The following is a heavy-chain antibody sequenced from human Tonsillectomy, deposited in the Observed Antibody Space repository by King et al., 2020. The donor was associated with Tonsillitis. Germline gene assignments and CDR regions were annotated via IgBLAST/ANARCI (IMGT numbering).Heavy chain of an antibody. Sequence: VQLQESGPGLVKPSETLSLTCTVSGGSISSYYWSWIRQPPGKGLEWIGYIYYSGSTNYNPSLKSRVTISVDTSKNQFSLKPSSVTAADTAVYYCARDRDYYGSGATFDPWGQGTLVTVSS. V-gene: IGHV4-59*01. CDR2: IYYSGST. CDR1: GGSISSYY. J-gene: IGHJ5*02. D-gene: IGHD3-10*01. CDR3: ARDRDYYGSGATFDP.